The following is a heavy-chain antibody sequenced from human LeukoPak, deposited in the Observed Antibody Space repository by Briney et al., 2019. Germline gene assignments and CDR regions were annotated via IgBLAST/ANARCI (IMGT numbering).Heavy chain of an antibody. CDR3: ARDGDDYGDPVDP. D-gene: IGHD4-17*01. CDR1: GGSISSGDYY. CDR2: IYYSGST. V-gene: IGHV4-30-4*01. J-gene: IGHJ5*02. Sequence: KPSETLSLTCTVSGGSISSGDYYWSWIRQPPGKGLEWIGYIYYSGSTYYNPSLKSRVTISVDTSKNQFSLKLSSVTAADTAVYYCARDGDDYGDPVDPWGQGTLVTVSS.